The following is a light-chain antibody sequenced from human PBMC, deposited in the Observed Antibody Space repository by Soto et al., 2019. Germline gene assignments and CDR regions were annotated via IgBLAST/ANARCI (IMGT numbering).Light chain of an antibody. CDR3: QQRSSWIT. Sequence: DIVLTQTPATLSLSPGDGATLSFNANQSASSYLGCDQQNPGQAARLLIYGSFNRASGIPARFSGSGSGTDFTLTISSLDTEDCAICYRQQRSSWITFGQGTGLEV. V-gene: IGKV3-11*01. CDR1: QSASSY. CDR2: GSF. J-gene: IGKJ5*01.